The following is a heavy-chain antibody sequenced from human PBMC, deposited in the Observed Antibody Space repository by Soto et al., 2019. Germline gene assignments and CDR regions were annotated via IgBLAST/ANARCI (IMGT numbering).Heavy chain of an antibody. J-gene: IGHJ5*02. V-gene: IGHV1-18*04. CDR1: DYTFTSYG. Sequence: ASVKVSCKASDYTFTSYGISWVRQAPGQGLEWMGWISAYNGNTNYAQKLQGRVTMTTDTSTSTAYMELRSLRSDDTAVYYCARVSANLEWLLRSINWFDPWGQGTLVTVSS. CDR2: ISAYNGNT. D-gene: IGHD3-3*01. CDR3: ARVSANLEWLLRSINWFDP.